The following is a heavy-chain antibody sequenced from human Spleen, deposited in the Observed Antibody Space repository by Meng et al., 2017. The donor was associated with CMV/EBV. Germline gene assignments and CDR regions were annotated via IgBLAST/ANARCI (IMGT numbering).Heavy chain of an antibody. V-gene: IGHV1-69*10. CDR2: IIPILGIA. CDR3: AREDRQLGWFDP. D-gene: IGHD6-6*01. CDR1: GGKYRGYA. Sequence: KGSGGKYRGYAISWVRQAPGQGLGWMGGIIPILGIASYAQKFQGRVTIAADKSTSTAYMELSSLRSEDTAVYYCAREDRQLGWFDPWGQGTLVTVSS. J-gene: IGHJ5*02.